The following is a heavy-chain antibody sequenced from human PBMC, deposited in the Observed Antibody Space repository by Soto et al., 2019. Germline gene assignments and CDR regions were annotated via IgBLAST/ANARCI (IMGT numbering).Heavy chain of an antibody. J-gene: IGHJ4*02. CDR3: ARDLYSSGAGFDY. D-gene: IGHD6-19*01. CDR1: GASISNYY. Sequence: PSETLSLTCTVSGASISNYYWSWIRQPPGRGLEWIGYIYYSGSTNYNPSLKSRVTISVDTSQNQFSLKLSSVTAADTAVYYCARDLYSSGAGFDYWGQGTLVTVSS. V-gene: IGHV4-59*13. CDR2: IYYSGST.